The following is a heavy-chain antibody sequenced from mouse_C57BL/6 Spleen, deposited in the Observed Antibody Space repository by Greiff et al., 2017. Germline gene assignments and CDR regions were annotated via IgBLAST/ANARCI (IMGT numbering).Heavy chain of an antibody. CDR2: INPNNGGT. CDR3: ARGDYGSSLDY. D-gene: IGHD1-1*01. J-gene: IGHJ2*01. Sequence: VQLQQSGPELVKPGASVKIPCKASGYTFTDYNMDWVKQSHGKSLEWIGDINPNNGGTNYNQKFKGKATLTVDKSSSTAYMELRSLTSEDTAVYYCARGDYGSSLDYWGQGTTLTVSS. CDR1: GYTFTDYN. V-gene: IGHV1-18*01.